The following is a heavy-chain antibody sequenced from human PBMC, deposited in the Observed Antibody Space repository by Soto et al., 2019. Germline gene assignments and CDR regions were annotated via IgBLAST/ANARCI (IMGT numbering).Heavy chain of an antibody. J-gene: IGHJ6*02. CDR3: ARARYSYSYFSGYYYGMDV. D-gene: IGHD5-18*01. CDR2: INPNSGGT. CDR1: GYTFTGYY. Sequence: QVQLVQSGAEVKKPGASVKVSCKASGYTFTGYYMHWVRQAPGQGLEWMGWINPNSGGTNYAQKFQGWVTMTRDTSISTAYMELSRLRSDDTAVYYCARARYSYSYFSGYYYGMDVWGQGTTVTVSS. V-gene: IGHV1-2*04.